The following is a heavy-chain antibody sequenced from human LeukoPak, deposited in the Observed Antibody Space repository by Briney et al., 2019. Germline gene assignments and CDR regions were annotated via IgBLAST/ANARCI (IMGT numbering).Heavy chain of an antibody. CDR3: AKDTCSGGSCYWPFDY. J-gene: IGHJ4*02. V-gene: IGHV3-23*01. CDR1: GFTFSSYA. Sequence: SGGSLRLSCEASGFTFSSYAMNWVRQAPGKGLEWVSGISGSGGSTYYEDSVKGRFTISRDNSKNTLYLQMNSLRAEDTAVYYCAKDTCSGGSCYWPFDYWGQGTLVTVSS. CDR2: ISGSGGST. D-gene: IGHD2-15*01.